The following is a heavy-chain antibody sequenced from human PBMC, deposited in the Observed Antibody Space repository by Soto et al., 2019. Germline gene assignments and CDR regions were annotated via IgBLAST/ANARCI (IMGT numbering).Heavy chain of an antibody. D-gene: IGHD3-10*01. Sequence: SVKVSCKASGGTFSSYAISWVRQAPGQGLAWMGGIIPIFGTANYAQKFQGRVTITADESTSTAYMELSSLRSEDTAVYYCARKAMSYGSGSYYNVGEYYFDYWGQGTLVTVSS. J-gene: IGHJ4*02. CDR2: IIPIFGTA. CDR3: ARKAMSYGSGSYYNVGEYYFDY. CDR1: GGTFSSYA. V-gene: IGHV1-69*13.